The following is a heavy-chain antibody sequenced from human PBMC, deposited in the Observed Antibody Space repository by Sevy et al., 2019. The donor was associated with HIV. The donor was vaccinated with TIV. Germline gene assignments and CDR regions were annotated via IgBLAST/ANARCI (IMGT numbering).Heavy chain of an antibody. J-gene: IGHJ3*02. V-gene: IGHV1-46*01. CDR3: AREGTMVRGASDAFDI. CDR2: INPSGGST. Sequence: ASVKVSCKASGYTFTSYYMHWVRQAPGQGLEWMGIINPSGGSTSYAQKFQGRVTMTRDTSTSTVYMELSSLRSEDTAVYYCAREGTMVRGASDAFDIWGQGTMVTVSS. CDR1: GYTFTSYY. D-gene: IGHD3-10*01.